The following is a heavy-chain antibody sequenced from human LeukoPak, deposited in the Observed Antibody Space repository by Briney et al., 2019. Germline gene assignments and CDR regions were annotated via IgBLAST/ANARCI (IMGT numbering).Heavy chain of an antibody. J-gene: IGHJ4*02. Sequence: GGSLRLSCAASGFTFSSYSMNWVRQAPGKGLEWVSSISSSSNYIYYADSVKGRFTISRDNAKNSLYLQMNSLRAEDTAVYYCARAMSLPKADYDFYPFDYWGQGTLVTVSS. V-gene: IGHV3-21*01. CDR1: GFTFSSYS. D-gene: IGHD3-3*01. CDR3: ARAMSLPKADYDFYPFDY. CDR2: ISSSSNYI.